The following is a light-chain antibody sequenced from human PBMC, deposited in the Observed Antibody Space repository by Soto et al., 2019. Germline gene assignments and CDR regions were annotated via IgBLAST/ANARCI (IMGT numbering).Light chain of an antibody. J-gene: IGLJ1*01. CDR1: SSDIGAYNS. V-gene: IGLV2-14*01. CDR2: EVS. CDR3: NSRGGSRPYYV. Sequence: QSALTQPASVSGSPGQSITISCTGTSSDIGAYNSVSWYQQYPVRAPKLMIYEVSNRPSGVSARFSASKSGNTASLTISGLQAEDEADYYCNSRGGSRPYYVFGTGTKLTVL.